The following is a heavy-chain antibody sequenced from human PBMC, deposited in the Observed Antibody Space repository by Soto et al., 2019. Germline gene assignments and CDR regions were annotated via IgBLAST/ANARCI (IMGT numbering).Heavy chain of an antibody. V-gene: IGHV5-10-1*01. CDR3: ARHGRPKSGWYGSWFDP. Sequence: PGESLKISCTGSEYTFTSHWISWVRQMPGKGLEWMGRINPRDSNTDYSPSFHGHVSISVDKSIRTSFLQWSSLKASDSAMYYCARHGRPKSGWYGSWFDPWGQGTLVTVSS. CDR1: EYTFTSHW. CDR2: INPRDSNT. J-gene: IGHJ5*02. D-gene: IGHD6-19*01.